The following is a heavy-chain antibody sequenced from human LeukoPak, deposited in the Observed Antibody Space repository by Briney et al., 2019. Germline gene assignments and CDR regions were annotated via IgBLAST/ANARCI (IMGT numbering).Heavy chain of an antibody. D-gene: IGHD5-24*01. CDR2: IYYSGST. CDR3: ASQDGYKAFFDY. V-gene: IGHV4-59*08. Sequence: SETLSLTCTVSGGSISSYYWSWIRQPPGKGLEWIGYIYYSGSTNYNPSLKSRVTISVDTSKNQFSLKLSSVTAADTAVYYCASQDGYKAFFDYCGQGTLVTGSS. J-gene: IGHJ4*02. CDR1: GGSISSYY.